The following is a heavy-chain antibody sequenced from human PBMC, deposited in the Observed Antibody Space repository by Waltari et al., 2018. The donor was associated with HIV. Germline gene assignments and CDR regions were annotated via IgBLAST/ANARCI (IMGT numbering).Heavy chain of an antibody. J-gene: IGHJ4*02. V-gene: IGHV3-9*01. CDR2: VSWNSVVI. CDR3: ARRAFQGGSLTD. CDR1: GLPVSDYA. D-gene: IGHD3-16*01. Sequence: DVKLVESGGGLGRPGRALSPSFEITGLPVSDYAMHWVRQGPGKGLEWVSSVSWNSVVIGYADSVKGRFPISRDNAKNSLYLQMNSLRSEYTAVYYCARRAFQGGSLTDWGQGTLVTVSS.